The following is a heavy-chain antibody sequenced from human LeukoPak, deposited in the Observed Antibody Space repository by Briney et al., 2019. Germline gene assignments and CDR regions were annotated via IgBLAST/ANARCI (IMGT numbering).Heavy chain of an antibody. J-gene: IGHJ3*02. CDR2: INPSGGST. CDR1: GYTFTSYY. CDR3: ARDSVGVWLVTDAFDI. V-gene: IGHV1-46*01. D-gene: IGHD5-18*01. Sequence: VASVKVSCKASGYTFTSYYMHWVRQAPGQGLEWMGIINPSGGSTSYAQKFQGRVTMTRATSTSTVYMEPSSLRSEDTAVYYCARDSVGVWLVTDAFDIWGQGTMVTVSS.